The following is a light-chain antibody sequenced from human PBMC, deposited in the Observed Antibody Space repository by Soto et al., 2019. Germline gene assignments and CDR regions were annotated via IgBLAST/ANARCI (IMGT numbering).Light chain of an antibody. CDR3: QQYNDWPPYT. J-gene: IGKJ2*01. Sequence: DIVMTQSPDSLAVSPGDRATLSCRASQSVSSNLAWYQQKPGQAPRLLIYGASTRATGIPARFSGSGSGTDFTLTISSLQSEDFAVYYCQQYNDWPPYTFGQGTNLEIK. CDR1: QSVSSN. CDR2: GAS. V-gene: IGKV3-15*01.